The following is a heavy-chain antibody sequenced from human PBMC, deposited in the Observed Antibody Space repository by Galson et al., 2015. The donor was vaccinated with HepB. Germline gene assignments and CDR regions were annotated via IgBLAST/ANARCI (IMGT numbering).Heavy chain of an antibody. CDR1: GYSFTNYA. CDR2: ITYDGGIT. Sequence: SVKVSCKSSGYSFTNYAIHWVRQAPGQGLEWMGVITYDGGITYYAQSLQGRFTVTRDTSRSTFYLQMNSLRVDDTAVYYCAKGCPGRITMRINRSLGFDAWGPGTLVTVSS. J-gene: IGHJ5*02. V-gene: IGHV3-30*01. CDR3: AKGCPGRITMRINRSLGFDA. D-gene: IGHD3-22*01.